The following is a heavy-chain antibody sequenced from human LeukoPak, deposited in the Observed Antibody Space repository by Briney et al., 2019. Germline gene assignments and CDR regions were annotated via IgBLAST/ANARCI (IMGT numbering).Heavy chain of an antibody. Sequence: GGSLRLSCAASGFTFSSYGMHWVRQAPGKGLEWVAVIWYDGSNKYYADSVKGRFTISRDNSKNTLYLQMNSLRAEDTAVYYCARGGVGYYYDWGKKKSFDYWGQGTLVTVS. CDR2: IWYDGSNK. J-gene: IGHJ4*02. CDR1: GFTFSSYG. V-gene: IGHV3-33*01. D-gene: IGHD3-22*01. CDR3: ARGGVGYYYDWGKKKSFDY.